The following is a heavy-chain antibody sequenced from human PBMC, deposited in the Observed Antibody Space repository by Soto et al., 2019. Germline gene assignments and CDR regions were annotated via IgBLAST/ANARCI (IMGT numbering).Heavy chain of an antibody. D-gene: IGHD3-16*01. CDR1: GGSISSSSYY. V-gene: IGHV4-39*01. CDR2: FYYSGST. CDR3: ARHWGRKVFDY. Sequence: QLQLQESGPGLVKPSETLSLTCTVSGGSISSSSYYWGWIRQPPGKGLEWIGSFYYSGSTYYNPSRKSRVPIPVDTAKNQFSLKLSSVTAADTAVYYCARHWGRKVFDYWGQGTLVTVSS. J-gene: IGHJ4*02.